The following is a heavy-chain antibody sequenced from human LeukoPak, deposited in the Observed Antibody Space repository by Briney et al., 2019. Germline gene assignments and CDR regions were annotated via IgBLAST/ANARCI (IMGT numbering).Heavy chain of an antibody. CDR3: ARATDY. Sequence: GGTLRLSCEASGFTFNSYGMSWVRQAPGKELEWVSAISGSGYTTYYADSVKGRFTISRDNAKNSLYLQMSSLRAEDTAVYYCARATDYWGQGTLVTVSS. CDR2: ISGSGYTT. V-gene: IGHV3-23*01. CDR1: GFTFNSYG. J-gene: IGHJ4*02.